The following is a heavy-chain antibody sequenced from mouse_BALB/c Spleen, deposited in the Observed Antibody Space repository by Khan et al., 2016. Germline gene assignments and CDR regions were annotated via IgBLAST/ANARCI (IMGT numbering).Heavy chain of an antibody. D-gene: IGHD1-1*01. CDR3: LRDAMDY. CDR1: GYSFTGYY. V-gene: IGHV1-26*01. J-gene: IGHJ4*01. CDR2: VNPNNGDT. Sequence: VQLQQSGPDLVKPGASVKISCKASGYSFTGYYMHWVKQSHGKSLEWVGRVNPNNGDTRYNQNFKGKAILTEDKSSTTAYMEVRSLTSEDSAVYYCLRDAMDYWGQGTSVTVSS.